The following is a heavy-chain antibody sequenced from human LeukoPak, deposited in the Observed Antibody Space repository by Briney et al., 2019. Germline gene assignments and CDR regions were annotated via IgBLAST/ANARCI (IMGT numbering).Heavy chain of an antibody. Sequence: SETPSLTCTVSGGSMSGYYCSWLRQPPGEGLEWIGYIYYNGRANYNPSLKSRVTISEDTSRNQFSLKLTSVTAADTAVYYCARVDYYGSGGIFDPWGQGILVTVSS. V-gene: IGHV4-59*01. CDR1: GGSMSGYY. CDR3: ARVDYYGSGGIFDP. J-gene: IGHJ5*02. D-gene: IGHD3-10*01. CDR2: IYYNGRA.